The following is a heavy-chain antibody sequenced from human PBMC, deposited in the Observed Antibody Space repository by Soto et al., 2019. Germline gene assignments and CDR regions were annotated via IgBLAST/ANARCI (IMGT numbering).Heavy chain of an antibody. D-gene: IGHD2-8*01. CDR3: ARRGGYCNNGVCYINYYYGMDV. CDR2: IFPGDSDT. V-gene: IGHV5-51*01. Sequence: PGESLKISCKGSGYSFTNYWIGWVGQMPGKGLEWMGIIFPGDSDTRYTPSFQGQVTISADKSISTAYLQWSSLKASDTAMYYCARRGGYCNNGVCYINYYYGMDVWGQGTTVTVSS. J-gene: IGHJ6*02. CDR1: GYSFTNYW.